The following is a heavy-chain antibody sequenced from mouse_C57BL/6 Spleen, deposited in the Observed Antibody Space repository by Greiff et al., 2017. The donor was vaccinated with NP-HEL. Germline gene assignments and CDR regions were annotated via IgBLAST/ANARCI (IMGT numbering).Heavy chain of an antibody. J-gene: IGHJ2*01. Sequence: QVQLKQSGAELMKPGASVKLSCKATGYTFTGYWIEWVKQRPGHGLEWIGEILPGSGSTNYNEKFKGKATFTADTSSNTAYMQLINLTTDDSAIYYCARIPTAYYFDYWGQGTTLTVSS. CDR2: ILPGSGST. V-gene: IGHV1-9*01. D-gene: IGHD1-2*01. CDR1: GYTFTGYW. CDR3: ARIPTAYYFDY.